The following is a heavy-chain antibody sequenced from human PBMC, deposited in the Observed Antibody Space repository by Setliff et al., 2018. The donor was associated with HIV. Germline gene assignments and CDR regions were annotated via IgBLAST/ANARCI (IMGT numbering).Heavy chain of an antibody. V-gene: IGHV4-59*11. CDR2: VYYTGKT. J-gene: IGHJ5*02. CDR1: GVSINSHY. D-gene: IGHD4-4*01. CDR3: ARDLTSNSNCFEP. Sequence: NPSETLSLTCTVSGVSINSHYWSWIRQPPGKGLEWIGYVYYTGKTYYNPSLESRISMSVHTSKNQFSLTLTSVTAADTAIYYCARDLTSNSNCFEPWGQGTQVTVSS.